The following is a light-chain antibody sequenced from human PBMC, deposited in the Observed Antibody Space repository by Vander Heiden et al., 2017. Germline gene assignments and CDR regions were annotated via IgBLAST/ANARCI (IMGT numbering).Light chain of an antibody. CDR1: QSVYRNY. CDR2: GAS. J-gene: IGKJ2*01. CDR3: QQYGSSPGGS. Sequence: EIVLTQSPGTLSLSPGERATLSCRASQSVYRNYLAWYQQRPGQAPRLLIYGASSRATGIPDRFNGSGSGTDFTLTINRLEPEDFAVYYCQQYGSSPGGSFGRGTKLEIK. V-gene: IGKV3-20*01.